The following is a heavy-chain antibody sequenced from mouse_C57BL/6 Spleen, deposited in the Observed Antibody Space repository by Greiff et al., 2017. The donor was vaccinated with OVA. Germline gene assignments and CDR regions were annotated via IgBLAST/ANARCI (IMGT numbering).Heavy chain of an antibody. V-gene: IGHV5-4*01. CDR1: GFTFSSYA. J-gene: IGHJ2*01. Sequence: EVQVVESGGGLVKPGGSLKLSCAASGFTFSSYAMSWVRQTPEKRLEWVATISDGGSYTYYPDNVKGRFTISRANAKNNLYLQMSHLKSEDTAMYYCARDQFTTVVAPWYFDDWGQGTTLTVSS. D-gene: IGHD1-1*01. CDR2: ISDGGSYT. CDR3: ARDQFTTVVAPWYFDD.